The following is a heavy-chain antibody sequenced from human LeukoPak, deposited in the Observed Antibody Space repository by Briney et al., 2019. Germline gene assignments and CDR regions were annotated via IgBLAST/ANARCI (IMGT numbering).Heavy chain of an antibody. V-gene: IGHV5-51*01. CDR2: IYPGDSDS. CDR1: GYSFTNYW. J-gene: IGHJ4*02. Sequence: GESLKISCKGSGYSFTNYWIGWVRQMPGKGLEWMGIIYPGDSDSRYSPSLQGQVTISADKSVSTAYLQWSSLKASDTAIYYCARRGDYYEIDYWGQGTLVTVSS. CDR3: ARRGDYYEIDY. D-gene: IGHD3-16*01.